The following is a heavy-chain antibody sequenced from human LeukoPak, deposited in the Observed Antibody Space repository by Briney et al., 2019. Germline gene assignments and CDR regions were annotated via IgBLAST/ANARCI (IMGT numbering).Heavy chain of an antibody. J-gene: IGHJ5*02. CDR1: GYTFTGYY. D-gene: IGHD6-19*01. CDR3: ARDLGLAVAGTSRGLAPNWFDP. Sequence: ASVKVSCKASGYTFTGYYMHWVRQAPGQGLEWMGWINPNSGGTNYAQKFQGRVTMTRDTSISTAYMELSRLRSDDTAVYYCARDLGLAVAGTSRGLAPNWFDPWGQGTLVTVSS. V-gene: IGHV1-2*02. CDR2: INPNSGGT.